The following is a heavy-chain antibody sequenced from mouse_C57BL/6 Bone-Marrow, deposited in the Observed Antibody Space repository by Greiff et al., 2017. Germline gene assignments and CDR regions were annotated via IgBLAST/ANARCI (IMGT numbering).Heavy chain of an antibody. CDR3: TTFIGAYDNVWDFDV. Sequence: EVQLVESGAELVRPGASVKLSCTASGFNIKDDYMPWVKQRPEQGLEWIGWIDPENGDTEDDTKFEGKATITADTSSNTAYLQLSSLTSEDTAVDYGTTFIGAYDNVWDFDVWGRGTTVTVTA. CDR1: GFNIKDDY. J-gene: IGHJ1*03. D-gene: IGHD2-4*01. V-gene: IGHV14-4*01. CDR2: IDPENGDT.